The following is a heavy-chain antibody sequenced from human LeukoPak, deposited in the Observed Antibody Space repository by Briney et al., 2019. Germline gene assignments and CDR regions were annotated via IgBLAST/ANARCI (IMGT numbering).Heavy chain of an antibody. V-gene: IGHV4-34*01. Sequence: PSETLSLTCAVYGGSSSGDYWSWIRQPPGKGLEWIGEINHRGSTNYNPSLKSRVTISVDTPKNQFSLKLTSVTAADTAVHYCARHYGSESYYDYWGQGTLVTVSS. CDR3: ARHYGSESYYDY. J-gene: IGHJ4*02. CDR1: GGSSSGDY. CDR2: INHRGST. D-gene: IGHD3-10*01.